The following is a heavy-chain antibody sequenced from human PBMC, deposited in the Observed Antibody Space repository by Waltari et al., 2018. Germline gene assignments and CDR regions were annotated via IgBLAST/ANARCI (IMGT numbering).Heavy chain of an antibody. J-gene: IGHJ3*02. V-gene: IGHV1-18*01. Sequence: QVQLVQSGAEVKKPGASVKVSCKASGYTFTSYGISWVRQAPGQGLEWMGWISAYNGNTNYAQKLQGRVTMTTDTSTSTAYMELRSLRSDDTAVYYCARDKAVAAKGVDDAFDIWGQGTMVTVSS. CDR3: ARDKAVAAKGVDDAFDI. CDR2: ISAYNGNT. D-gene: IGHD6-19*01. CDR1: GYTFTSYG.